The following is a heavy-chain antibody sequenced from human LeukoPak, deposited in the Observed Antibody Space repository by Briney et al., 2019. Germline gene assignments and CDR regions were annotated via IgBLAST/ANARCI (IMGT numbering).Heavy chain of an antibody. CDR2: ISSNGGST. Sequence: GSLRLSCAASGFTFSSYAMHWVRQAPGKGLEYVSAISSNGGSTYYANSVKGRFTISRDNSKNTLYLQMGGLRAEDMAVYYCARDLDYWGQGTLVTVSS. CDR1: GFTFSSYA. CDR3: ARDLDY. J-gene: IGHJ4*02. V-gene: IGHV3-64*01.